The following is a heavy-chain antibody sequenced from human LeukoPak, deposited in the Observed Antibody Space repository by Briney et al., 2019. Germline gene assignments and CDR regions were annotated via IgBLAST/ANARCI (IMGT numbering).Heavy chain of an antibody. CDR3: ARTYRTQYFDY. D-gene: IGHD2-2*01. CDR2: IYYSGST. J-gene: IGHJ4*02. Sequence: SETLSLTCAVSGGSISSGGYSWSWIRQPPGKGLEWIGYIYYSGSTNYNPSLKSRVTISVDTSKNQFSLKLSSVTAADTAVYYCARTYRTQYFDYWGQGTLVTVSS. CDR1: GGSISSGGYS. V-gene: IGHV4-61*08.